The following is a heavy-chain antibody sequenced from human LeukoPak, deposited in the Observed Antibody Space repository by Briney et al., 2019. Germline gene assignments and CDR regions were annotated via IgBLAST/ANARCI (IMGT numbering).Heavy chain of an antibody. J-gene: IGHJ4*02. D-gene: IGHD3-22*01. V-gene: IGHV4-59*01. CDR3: ARQSISGSSLSYFDY. Sequence: SETLSLTCTVSGGSTSSYYWSWIRPHPGKGLEWNGNIYDSGSTNYNPSLKSRVTISVDTSKNQCSLKLSSVTAADTAVYYCARQSISGSSLSYFDYWGQGTLVNVSS. CDR1: GGSTSSYY. CDR2: IYDSGST.